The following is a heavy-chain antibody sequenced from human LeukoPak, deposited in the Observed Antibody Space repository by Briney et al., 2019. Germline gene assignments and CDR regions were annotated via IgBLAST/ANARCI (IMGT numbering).Heavy chain of an antibody. Sequence: GGSLRLSCAASGFTFSSYAMHWVRQAPGKGLEWVAVISYDGSNKYYADSVKGRFTISRDNSKNTLHLQMNSLRAEDTAVYYCARVPVLLGSSGYYYPYYYYGMDVWGQGTTVTVSS. CDR2: ISYDGSNK. V-gene: IGHV3-30-3*01. CDR1: GFTFSSYA. J-gene: IGHJ6*02. CDR3: ARVPVLLGSSGYYYPYYYYGMDV. D-gene: IGHD3-22*01.